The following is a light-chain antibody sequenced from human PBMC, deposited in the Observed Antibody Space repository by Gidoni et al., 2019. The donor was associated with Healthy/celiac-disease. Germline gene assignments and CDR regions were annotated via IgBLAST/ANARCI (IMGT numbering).Light chain of an antibody. V-gene: IGKV3-15*01. J-gene: IGKJ4*01. CDR1: QSVSSN. CDR3: QQYNNWPPLT. Sequence: EIVMTQSPATLSVSPGERASLSCRASQSVSSNLAWYQHKPGQATRLLIYGASTRATGIPARFSGSGSGTEFTLTISSLQSEDFAGYYCQQYNNWPPLTFGGGTKVEIK. CDR2: GAS.